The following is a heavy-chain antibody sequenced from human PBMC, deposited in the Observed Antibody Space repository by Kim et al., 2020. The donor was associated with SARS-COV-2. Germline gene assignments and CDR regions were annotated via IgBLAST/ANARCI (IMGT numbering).Heavy chain of an antibody. V-gene: IGHV4-30-4*01. CDR1: GGSFSSVAYY. D-gene: IGHD1-1*01. CDR3: ARDQGGRYVDY. CDR2: ISYSGSK. J-gene: IGHJ4*02. Sequence: SETLSLTCAVSGGSFSSVAYYWSWIRRPPGRGLEWIGYISYSGSKYFNPSLQSRVTMSVDTSKNQFSLDLSSVTAADTAVYFCARDQGGRYVDYWGQGA.